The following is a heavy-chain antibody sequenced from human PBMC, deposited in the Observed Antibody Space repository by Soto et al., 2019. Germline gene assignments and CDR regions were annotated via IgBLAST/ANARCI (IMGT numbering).Heavy chain of an antibody. V-gene: IGHV4-39*02. CDR3: ARDSGYGSGASVNHYLDY. D-gene: IGHD3-10*01. CDR1: GDSISRSSYY. Sequence: SETLSLTCTASGDSISRSSYYWGWIRQSPGKGPERIGSIYYTGRSHYNPSLKSRVTISVDASSNQFSLQLSSVTATDTAVYYCARDSGYGSGASVNHYLDYWGHGTLVTVSS. J-gene: IGHJ4*03. CDR2: IYYTGRS.